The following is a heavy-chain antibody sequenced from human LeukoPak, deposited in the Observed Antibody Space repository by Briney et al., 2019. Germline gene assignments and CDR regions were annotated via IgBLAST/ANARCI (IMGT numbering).Heavy chain of an antibody. D-gene: IGHD3-22*01. Sequence: GASVKVSCKASGYTFTSYDINWVRQATGQGLGWMGWMNPNSGNTGYAQKFQGRVTITRNTSISTAYMELSSLRSEDTAVYYCARSRRSGYYYRFDPWGQGTLVTVSS. V-gene: IGHV1-8*03. J-gene: IGHJ5*02. CDR3: ARSRRSGYYYRFDP. CDR1: GYTFTSYD. CDR2: MNPNSGNT.